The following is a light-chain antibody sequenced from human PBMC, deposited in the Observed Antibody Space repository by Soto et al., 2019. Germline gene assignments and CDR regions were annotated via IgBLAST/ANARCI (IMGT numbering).Light chain of an antibody. Sequence: IVLTQSPGTLSLSPWESATLSCRPSQTGSNSYLAWYQQKSGQAPRLLIYGVSTRATGIPDRFSGSGSGTEFALTISRLEHDDFAVYICQHYGYPQWTFGPGTNVDIK. V-gene: IGKV3-20*01. CDR3: QHYGYPQWT. CDR1: QTGSNSY. CDR2: GVS. J-gene: IGKJ1*01.